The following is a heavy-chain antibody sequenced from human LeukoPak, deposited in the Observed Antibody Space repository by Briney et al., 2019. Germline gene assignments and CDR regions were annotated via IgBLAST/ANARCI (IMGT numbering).Heavy chain of an antibody. CDR2: IWYDGSNK. D-gene: IGHD3-10*01. J-gene: IGHJ4*02. Sequence: GGSLRLSCAASGFTFSSYGMHWVRQAPGKGLEWVAVIWYDGSNKYYADSVKGRFTISRDNSKNTLYLQMNSLRAEHTAVYYCARDGVVDYYGSGSYRGMRYWGQGTLVTVSS. V-gene: IGHV3-33*01. CDR3: ARDGVVDYYGSGSYRGMRY. CDR1: GFTFSSYG.